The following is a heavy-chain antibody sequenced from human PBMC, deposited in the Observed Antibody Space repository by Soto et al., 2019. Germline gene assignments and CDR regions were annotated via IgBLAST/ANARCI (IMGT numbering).Heavy chain of an antibody. J-gene: IGHJ4*02. CDR2: IKQDGSEK. CDR1: GFTFSSYW. D-gene: IGHD6-6*01. V-gene: IGHV3-7*01. CDR3: TKSSGGSSSVGMDY. Sequence: GGSLRLSCAASGFTFSSYWMSWVRQAPGKGLEWVANIKQDGSEKYYADSVKGRFTISRDNSRDTLSLQMTALRTEDSSIYYCTKSSGGSSSVGMDYWGQGTRVTVSS.